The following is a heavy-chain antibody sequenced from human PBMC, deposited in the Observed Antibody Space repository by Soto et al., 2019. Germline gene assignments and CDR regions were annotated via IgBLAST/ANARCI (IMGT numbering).Heavy chain of an antibody. CDR2: IYYSGST. CDR1: GGSISSYY. J-gene: IGHJ4*02. Sequence: SETLSLTCTVSGGSISSYYWSWIRQPPGKGLEWIGYIYYSGSTNYNPSLKSRVTISVDTSKNQFSLKLSSVTAADTAVYYCARARNIAAAGDLFDYWGQGTLVTVS. V-gene: IGHV4-59*01. CDR3: ARARNIAAAGDLFDY. D-gene: IGHD6-13*01.